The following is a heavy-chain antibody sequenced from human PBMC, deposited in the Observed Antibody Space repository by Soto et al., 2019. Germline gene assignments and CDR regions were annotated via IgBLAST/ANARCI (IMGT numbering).Heavy chain of an antibody. J-gene: IGHJ4*02. Sequence: GESLKISCKGSGYRISWVRQMPGKGLEWMGRIDPSDSYTNYSPSFQGHVTISADKSISTAYLQWSSLKASDTAMYYCARHYCSSTTCSLNFDYWGQGTLVTV. V-gene: IGHV5-10-1*01. D-gene: IGHD2-2*01. CDR1: GYR. CDR2: IDPSDSYT. CDR3: ARHYCSSTTCSLNFDY.